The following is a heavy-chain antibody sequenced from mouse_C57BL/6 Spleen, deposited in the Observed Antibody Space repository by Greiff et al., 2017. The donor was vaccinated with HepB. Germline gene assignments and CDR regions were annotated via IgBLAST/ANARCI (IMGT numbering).Heavy chain of an antibody. V-gene: IGHV14-4*01. CDR2: IDPENGDT. Sequence: EVQLQQSGAELVRPGASVKLSCTASGFNIKDDYMHWVKQRPEQGLEWIGRIDPENGDTEYASKFQGKATITADTSSNTAYLQLSSLTSEDTAVYYCTPLPNSYAMDYWGQGTTVTVSS. CDR3: TPLPNSYAMDY. CDR1: GFNIKDDY. J-gene: IGHJ4*01.